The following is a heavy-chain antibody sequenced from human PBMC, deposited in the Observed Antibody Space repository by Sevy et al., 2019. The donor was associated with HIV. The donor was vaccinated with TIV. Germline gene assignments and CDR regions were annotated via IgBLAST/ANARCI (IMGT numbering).Heavy chain of an antibody. Sequence: GGSLRLSCAASGFTFSSYTMNWVRQAPGKGLEWVSSISSSSSYIYYADSVKGRFTISRDNAKNSLYLQMNSLRAEDTAAYYCARLGGVADQGMDVWGQGTTVTVSS. D-gene: IGHD2-15*01. CDR3: ARLGGVADQGMDV. V-gene: IGHV3-21*01. CDR2: ISSSSSYI. CDR1: GFTFSSYT. J-gene: IGHJ6*02.